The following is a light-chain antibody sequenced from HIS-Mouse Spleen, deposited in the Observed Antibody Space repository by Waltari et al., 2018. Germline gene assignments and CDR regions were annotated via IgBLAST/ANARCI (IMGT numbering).Light chain of an antibody. CDR3: QQYGRSPRT. V-gene: IGKV3-20*01. J-gene: IGKJ1*01. Sequence: EIVLPQSPVTLSLSPGERASQSVSSSYLAWYQQKPGQAPRHLIYDGSSMATGIPDRFSGSGSGTDFTLTISRLEPEDFAVYFCQQYGRSPRTFGQGTKVEIK. CDR2: DGS. CDR1: QSVSSSY.